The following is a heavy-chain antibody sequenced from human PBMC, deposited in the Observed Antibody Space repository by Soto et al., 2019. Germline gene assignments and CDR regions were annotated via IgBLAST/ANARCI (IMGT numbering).Heavy chain of an antibody. CDR1: VFTFSSYA. CDR2: ISGSGGGT. V-gene: IGHV3-23*01. J-gene: IGHJ6*03. D-gene: IGHD3-10*01. Sequence: GGSLRLSCVASVFTFSSYAMSWVRQAPGKGLEWVSAISGSGGGTYYADSVKGRFTISRDNSKNTLYLQMNSLRAEDTAVYYCAKLRGSGSSNYMDVWGKGTTVTVSS. CDR3: AKLRGSGSSNYMDV.